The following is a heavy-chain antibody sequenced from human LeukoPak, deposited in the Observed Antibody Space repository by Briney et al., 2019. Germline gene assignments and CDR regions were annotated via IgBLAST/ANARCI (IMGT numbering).Heavy chain of an antibody. Sequence: GGSLRLSCAASGFTFSSHAMSWVRQAPGKGLEWVANIKNDGAVKNYVDSVKGRFTISRDNAKNSLYLQMNSLRAEDTAVYYCAKDSYSKGDFWGQGVLVTVSS. V-gene: IGHV3-7*01. CDR1: GFTFSSHA. CDR2: IKNDGAVK. D-gene: IGHD6-13*01. J-gene: IGHJ4*02. CDR3: AKDSYSKGDF.